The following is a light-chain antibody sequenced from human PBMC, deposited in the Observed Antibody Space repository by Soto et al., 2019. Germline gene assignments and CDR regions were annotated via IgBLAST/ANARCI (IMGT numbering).Light chain of an antibody. Sequence: SYELTQPPSVSVSPGQTASITCSGDKLGDKYACWYQQKPGQSPVLVIYQDSKRPSGIPARFSGSKSGNTATLTISGTQAMDEADYYCQAWDSSTPVVFGGGTKLTVL. CDR3: QAWDSSTPVV. CDR1: KLGDKY. CDR2: QDS. J-gene: IGLJ2*01. V-gene: IGLV3-1*01.